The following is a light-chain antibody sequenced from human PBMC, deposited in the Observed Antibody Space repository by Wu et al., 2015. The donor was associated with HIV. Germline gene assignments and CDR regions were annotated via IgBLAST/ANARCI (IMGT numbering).Light chain of an antibody. CDR2: SAS. V-gene: IGKV3-15*01. CDR3: QQYYNWPPYT. CDR1: QSVHAN. J-gene: IGKJ2*01. Sequence: DTVMTQSPATLSVSPGQRATLSCRASQSVHANLAWYHQRPGQAPRLLIYSASYRATGIPGRFSGSGSRTEFTLTISSLQSEDSGIYYCQQYYNWPPYTFGQGTKLEI.